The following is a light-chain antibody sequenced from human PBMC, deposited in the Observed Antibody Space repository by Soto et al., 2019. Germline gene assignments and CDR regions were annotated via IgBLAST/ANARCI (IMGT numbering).Light chain of an antibody. J-gene: IGKJ4*01. CDR3: VQDYSYPLT. V-gene: IGKV1-6*01. CDR2: AAS. CDR1: QGFRYY. Sequence: AIQMTQSPSSLSASVGDRVTITCRASQGFRYYLGWYQQKPGKAPKLLIYAASSLQRGYPSRFSGSASGTAFTLTISSLQPEDFATYYCVQDYSYPLTCGGGTKVEIK.